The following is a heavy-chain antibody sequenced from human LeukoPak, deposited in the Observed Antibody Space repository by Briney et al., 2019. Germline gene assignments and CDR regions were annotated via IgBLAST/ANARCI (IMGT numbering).Heavy chain of an antibody. CDR3: AKDPSVLGTGWYFDL. CDR1: GFILTNYG. D-gene: IGHD3/OR15-3a*01. V-gene: IGHV3-23*01. J-gene: IGHJ2*01. Sequence: GGSLRLSCAASGFILTNYGMTWVRQAPGKGLQWVSTISSSSDSTYYANSVKGRFSISRDNSKNTVYLQMNSLRAEDTAVYYCAKDPSVLGTGWYFDLWGRGTLVTVSS. CDR2: ISSSSDST.